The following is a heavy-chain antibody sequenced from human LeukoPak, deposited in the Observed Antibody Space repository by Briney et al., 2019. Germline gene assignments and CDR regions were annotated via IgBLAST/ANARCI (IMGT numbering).Heavy chain of an antibody. CDR2: ITDSGDTV. J-gene: IGHJ5*02. CDR3: ARTPWLQLEFWSDT. CDR1: GFTFSDFY. Sequence: NPGGSLRLSCAASGFTFSDFYMSWIRQAPGKGLEWLSYITDSGDTVSYAGSVKGRFTISRDNAKNSLYLQMNSLRADDTAVYYCARTPWLQLEFWSDTWGQGTLVTVSS. V-gene: IGHV3-11*01. D-gene: IGHD5-24*01.